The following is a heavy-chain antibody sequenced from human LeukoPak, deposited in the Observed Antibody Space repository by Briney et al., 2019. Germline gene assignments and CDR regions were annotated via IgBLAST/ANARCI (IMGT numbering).Heavy chain of an antibody. Sequence: ASVKVSCKVSGYTLTELSMHWVRQAPGKGREWMGGFDPEDGETIYAQKFRGRVTMTEDTSTDTAYMELSSLRSEDTAVYYCATDYRWSNRSYPPRFDYWGQGTLVTVSS. CDR1: GYTLTELS. D-gene: IGHD1-26*01. CDR2: FDPEDGET. J-gene: IGHJ4*02. V-gene: IGHV1-24*01. CDR3: ATDYRWSNRSYPPRFDY.